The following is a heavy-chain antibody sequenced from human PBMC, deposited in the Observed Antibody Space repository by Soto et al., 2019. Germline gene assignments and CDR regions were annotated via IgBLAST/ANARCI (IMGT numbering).Heavy chain of an antibody. CDR3: ADGGEWSFNFEY. D-gene: IGHD3-3*01. J-gene: IGHJ4*02. CDR1: GFTFSSYP. V-gene: IGHV3-23*01. Sequence: EVQLLESGGGLVQSGGSLRLSCAASGFTFSSYPMSWVRQAPGKGLEWVSGISASGSNTYYADSVKGRFTISRDNSKNTLYLQMNNLRVEDKAVYYCADGGEWSFNFEYWGQGTLVTVFS. CDR2: ISASGSNT.